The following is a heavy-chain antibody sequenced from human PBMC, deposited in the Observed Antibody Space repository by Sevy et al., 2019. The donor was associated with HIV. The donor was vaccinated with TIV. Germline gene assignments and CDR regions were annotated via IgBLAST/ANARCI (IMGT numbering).Heavy chain of an antibody. D-gene: IGHD3-9*01. CDR3: AKDHDNNWFDP. J-gene: IGHJ5*02. CDR2: ISVSGGST. V-gene: IGHV3-23*01. Sequence: GGSLRLSCAASGFTFSIYAMSWVRQAPGKGLEWVSTISVSGGSTYYADSVKGRFTISRVNSKNTLYLQMNSLRAEDTAIYFCAKDHDNNWFDPWGQGTLVTVSS. CDR1: GFTFSIYA.